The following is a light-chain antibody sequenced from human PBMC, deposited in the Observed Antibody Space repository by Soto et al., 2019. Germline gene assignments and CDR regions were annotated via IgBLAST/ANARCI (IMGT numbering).Light chain of an antibody. CDR2: DDN. CDR1: SGSIATNS. J-gene: IGLJ2*01. V-gene: IGLV6-57*02. Sequence: NFMLTQPHSVSESPGKTVTVSYTGSSGSIATNSVQWCQQRPGSVPTTVIYDDNQRPSGVPDRFSGSIDNSSNSASLTFSGLKTEDEADSYCLSYNSSNQVFGGGTKLTVL. CDR3: LSYNSSNQV.